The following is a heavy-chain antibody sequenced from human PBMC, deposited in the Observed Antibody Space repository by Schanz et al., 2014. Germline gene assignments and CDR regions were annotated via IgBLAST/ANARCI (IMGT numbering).Heavy chain of an antibody. D-gene: IGHD7-27*01. Sequence: QAQLVQSGAEVKKPGASVKVSCTASGYTFTSYDINWVRQAPGQGLEWMGWISAYNGHTDYAQKLQGRVTLTTDTSTSTAYMELRNLRSDDTAVYYCARGPLGPSPWGQGTLVTVSS. V-gene: IGHV1-18*01. CDR3: ARGPLGPSP. CDR1: GYTFTSYD. J-gene: IGHJ5*02. CDR2: ISAYNGHT.